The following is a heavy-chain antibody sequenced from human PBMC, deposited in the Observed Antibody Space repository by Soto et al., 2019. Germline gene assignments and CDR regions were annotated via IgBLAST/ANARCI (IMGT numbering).Heavy chain of an antibody. J-gene: IGHJ4*02. CDR2: IWYDGSNK. CDR3: ARDSSGCLDY. Sequence: QVQLVESGGGVVQPGRSLRLSCAASGFTFSSYGMHWVRQAPGKGLEWVAVIWYDGSNKYYADSVKGRFTISRDNSKNSLYLQMNSLRAEDTAVYYCARDSSGCLDYWGQGTLVTVSS. V-gene: IGHV3-33*01. D-gene: IGHD6-19*01. CDR1: GFTFSSYG.